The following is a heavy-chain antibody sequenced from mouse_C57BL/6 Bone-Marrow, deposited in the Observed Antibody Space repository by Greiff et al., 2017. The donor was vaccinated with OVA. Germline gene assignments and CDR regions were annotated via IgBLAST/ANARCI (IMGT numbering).Heavy chain of an antibody. CDR3: ARLGYYDYFAY. D-gene: IGHD2-4*01. CDR1: GYTFTDYN. V-gene: IGHV1-22*01. J-gene: IGHJ3*01. Sequence: VQLQQSGPELVKPGASVKMSCKASGYTFTDYNMHWVKQSHGKSLEWIGYINPNNGGTSYNQKFKGKATLTVNKSSSTAYMQLSSLTSEDSAVYYCARLGYYDYFAYWGQGTLVTVSA. CDR2: INPNNGGT.